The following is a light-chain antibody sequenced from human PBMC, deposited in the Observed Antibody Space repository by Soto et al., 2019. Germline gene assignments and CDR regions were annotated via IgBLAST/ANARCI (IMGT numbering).Light chain of an antibody. CDR2: DNN. CDR3: ATSDGSLPGEV. V-gene: IGLV1-51*01. CDR1: SSNIGNNY. Sequence: QSVLTQSPSVSAAPGQKVTISCSGSSSNIGNNYVSWYQQLPGTAPKLLIYDNNKRPSGIPDRFSGSKSGTSGTLDITGLQAGVEAEYYCATSDGSLPGEVFGRRTKLTVL. J-gene: IGLJ2*01.